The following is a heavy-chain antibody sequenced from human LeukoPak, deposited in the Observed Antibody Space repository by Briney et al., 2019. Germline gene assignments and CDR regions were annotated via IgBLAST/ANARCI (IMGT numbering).Heavy chain of an antibody. V-gene: IGHV3-48*03. Sequence: GGSLRLSCAASGFTFSTYEFNWVRQAPGKGLEWVAYVGVGGNSIYYADSVRGRFTTSRDNAQNSLYLEMNSLRVEDTALYYCARETAHCGGDCFDYWGQGTLVTVSS. CDR3: ARETAHCGGDCFDY. CDR1: GFTFSTYE. CDR2: VGVGGNSI. D-gene: IGHD2-21*01. J-gene: IGHJ4*02.